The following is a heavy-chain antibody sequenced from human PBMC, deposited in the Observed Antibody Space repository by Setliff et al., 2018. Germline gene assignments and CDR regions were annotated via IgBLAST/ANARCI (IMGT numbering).Heavy chain of an antibody. D-gene: IGHD1-26*01. J-gene: IGHJ3*02. Sequence: KTSETLSLTCTVPGGSISDNGYFWGWVRQPPGKGLEWIGNIYFGGNTYFNPSFKSRVTMSIDTSNSRFSLKLSSVTAADTAIYYCARDASASDGRNAFDIWGQGTMVTVSS. V-gene: IGHV4-39*07. CDR3: ARDASASDGRNAFDI. CDR2: IYFGGNT. CDR1: GGSISDNGYF.